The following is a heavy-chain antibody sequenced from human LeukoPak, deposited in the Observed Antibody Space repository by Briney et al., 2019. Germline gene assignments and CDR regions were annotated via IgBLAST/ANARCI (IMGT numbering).Heavy chain of an antibody. D-gene: IGHD3-10*01. V-gene: IGHV4-38-2*01. CDR3: ARHIIGSYYYYYMDV. CDR1: GYSISSGYY. Sequence: SETLSLTCAVSGYSISSGYYWGWIRQPPGKGLEWIGSIYHSGSTYYNPSLKSRVTISVDTSKNQFSLKLSSVTAADTAVYYCARHIIGSYYYYYMDVRGKGTTVTVSS. J-gene: IGHJ6*03. CDR2: IYHSGST.